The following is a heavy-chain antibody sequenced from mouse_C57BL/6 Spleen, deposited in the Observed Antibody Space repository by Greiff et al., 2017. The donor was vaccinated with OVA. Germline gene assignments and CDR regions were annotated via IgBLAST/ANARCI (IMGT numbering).Heavy chain of an antibody. CDR3: AAHYYGSRYFDV. CDR1: GYTFTDYN. D-gene: IGHD1-1*01. V-gene: IGHV1-18*01. Sequence: EVQLQQSGPELVKPGASVKIPCKASGYTFTDYNMDWVKQSHGKSLEWIGDINPNNGGTNYTQKFKGRATLTVDQSSSTAYMERRSLTAEYTAVYYCAAHYYGSRYFDVWGTGTTGTVSS. CDR2: INPNNGGT. J-gene: IGHJ1*03.